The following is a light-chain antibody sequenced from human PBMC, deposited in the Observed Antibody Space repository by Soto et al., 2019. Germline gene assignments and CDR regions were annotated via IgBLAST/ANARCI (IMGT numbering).Light chain of an antibody. J-gene: IGKJ4*01. V-gene: IGKV2-28*01. CDR2: LGS. Sequence: VMTKSPLSLPVTPGEPASISCRSSRSLLSSNGYNYLNWYLQKPGQSPRLLIYLGSNRASGVPDRFSGSGSGTDFTLKISRVEAEDVGVYYCAQGLQTPLTFGGGTKLDIK. CDR3: AQGLQTPLT. CDR1: RSLLSSNGYNY.